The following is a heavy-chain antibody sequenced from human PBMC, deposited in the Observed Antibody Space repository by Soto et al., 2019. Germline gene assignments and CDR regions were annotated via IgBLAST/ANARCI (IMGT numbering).Heavy chain of an antibody. J-gene: IGHJ4*02. CDR1: GYTFTGYY. CDR3: ARPLDYDFWSGYHLFDY. Sequence: ASVKVSCKASGYTFTGYYMHWVRQAPGQGLEWMGWINPNSGGTNYAQKFQGRVTMTRDTSISTAYMELSRLRSDDTAVYYCARPLDYDFWSGYHLFDYWGQGTLVTVSS. CDR2: INPNSGGT. D-gene: IGHD3-3*01. V-gene: IGHV1-2*02.